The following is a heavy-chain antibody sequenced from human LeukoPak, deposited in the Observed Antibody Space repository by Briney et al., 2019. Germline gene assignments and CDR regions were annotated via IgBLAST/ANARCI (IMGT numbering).Heavy chain of an antibody. J-gene: IGHJ4*02. CDR1: GFSFSSFA. CDR3: ARDGGSHQFDF. CDR2: ISYDGSSK. V-gene: IGHV3-30-3*01. Sequence: GGSLRLSCAASGFSFSSFAMHWVRQVPGKGLEWVAAISYDGSSKYYAASVKGRFTISRDNSKNTLSLQMNSLRDADTTVYYCARDGGSHQFDFWGQGTLVTVS. D-gene: IGHD2-15*01.